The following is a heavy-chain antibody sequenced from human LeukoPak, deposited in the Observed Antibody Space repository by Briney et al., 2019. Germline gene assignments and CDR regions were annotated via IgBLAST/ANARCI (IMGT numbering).Heavy chain of an antibody. V-gene: IGHV3-23*01. CDR3: ASLNSKDYGSGSYGYMDV. Sequence: GGSLRLSCAASGFTFSSYAMSWVRQAPGKGLEWVSAISGSGGSTYYADSVKGRFTISRDNSKNTLYLQMNSLRAEDTAVYYCASLNSKDYGSGSYGYMDVWGKGTTVTVSS. CDR2: ISGSGGST. CDR1: GFTFSSYA. J-gene: IGHJ6*03. D-gene: IGHD3-10*01.